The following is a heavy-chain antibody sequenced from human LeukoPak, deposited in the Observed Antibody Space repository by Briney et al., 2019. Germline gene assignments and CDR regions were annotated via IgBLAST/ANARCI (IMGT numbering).Heavy chain of an antibody. V-gene: IGHV4-39*01. CDR3: ARPGIAATGAFDC. Sequence: SDPVSLTCTVSGGPDSSSGYHGGWIRQPPGKGVEWIGSIYYSGSTYYHPSLKSRVSISVDTSKNQFSLKLTSVTAADTAVYFCARPGIAATGAFDCWGQGTLVTVSS. J-gene: IGHJ4*02. CDR2: IYYSGST. D-gene: IGHD6-13*01. CDR1: GGPDSSSGYH.